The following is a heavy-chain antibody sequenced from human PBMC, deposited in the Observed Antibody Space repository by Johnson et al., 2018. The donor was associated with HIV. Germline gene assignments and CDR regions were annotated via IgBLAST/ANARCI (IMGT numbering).Heavy chain of an antibody. D-gene: IGHD3-22*01. Sequence: EVQLVESGGGLIQPGGSLRLSCAASGFTFNSYGMSWVRQAPGKGLEWVSLISWDGGSTYYADSVKGRFTISRDNSKNTLYLQMNSLRAEDTAVYYCARDGPYYDSSGYYYGTVFYAFDIWGQGTMVTVSS. CDR1: GFTFNSYG. CDR3: ARDGPYYDSSGYYYGTVFYAFDI. V-gene: IGHV3-23*04. J-gene: IGHJ3*02. CDR2: ISWDGGST.